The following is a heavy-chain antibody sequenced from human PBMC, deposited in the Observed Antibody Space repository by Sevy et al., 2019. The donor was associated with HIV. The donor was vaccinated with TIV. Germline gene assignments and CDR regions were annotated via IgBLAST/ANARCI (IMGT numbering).Heavy chain of an antibody. CDR1: GFTVNSNY. D-gene: IGHD5-18*01. CDR2: IHSDDTT. Sequence: GGSLRLSCAASGFTVNSNYMTWVSQAPGKGLEEVSVIHSDDTTYHADSVKDRFTISRDNFKNTLYLHMNSLRAEDTAVYYCARGKSGYGYALNYWGQGTLVTVSS. J-gene: IGHJ4*02. CDR3: ARGKSGYGYALNY. V-gene: IGHV3-66*01.